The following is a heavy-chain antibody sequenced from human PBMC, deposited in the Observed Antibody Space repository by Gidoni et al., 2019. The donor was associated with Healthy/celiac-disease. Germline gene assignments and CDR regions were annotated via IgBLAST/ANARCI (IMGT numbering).Heavy chain of an antibody. CDR1: GYTFTGYY. Sequence: QVQLVQSGAEVKKPGASVKVSCKASGYTFTGYYMHWVRQAPGQGLEWMGWINPNSGGTNYAQKFQGRVTMTRDTSISTAYMELSRLRSDDTAVYYCARDRVLRYFDWLFEYYGMDVWGQGTTVTVSS. CDR2: INPNSGGT. D-gene: IGHD3-9*01. J-gene: IGHJ6*02. V-gene: IGHV1-2*02. CDR3: ARDRVLRYFDWLFEYYGMDV.